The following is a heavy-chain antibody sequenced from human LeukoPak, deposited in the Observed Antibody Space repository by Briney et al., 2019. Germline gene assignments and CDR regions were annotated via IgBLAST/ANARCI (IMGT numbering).Heavy chain of an antibody. CDR3: ARDLSSTANWEFDY. CDR1: GYTFTGYF. J-gene: IGHJ4*02. D-gene: IGHD1-26*01. V-gene: IGHV1-2*06. Sequence: ASVKVSCKASGYTFTGYFMHWVRQGPGQGLEWMGRINLNSGDTYYAQNFQGRVTMTRDTSISTAYVELSRLTSDDTAIYYCARDLSSTANWEFDYWGQGTLVTVSS. CDR2: INLNSGDT.